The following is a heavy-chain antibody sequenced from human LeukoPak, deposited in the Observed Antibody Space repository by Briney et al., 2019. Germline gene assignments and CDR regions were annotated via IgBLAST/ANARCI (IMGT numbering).Heavy chain of an antibody. J-gene: IGHJ4*02. CDR1: GGSISSSSYY. Sequence: SETLSLTCTVSGGSISSSSYYWGWIRQPPGKGLEWIGSIYYRGSTYYNPSLKSRVTISVDTSKNQFSLKLSSVTAADTAVYYCARVGIAVAVFDYWGQGTLVTVSS. CDR3: ARVGIAVAVFDY. CDR2: IYYRGST. D-gene: IGHD6-19*01. V-gene: IGHV4-39*07.